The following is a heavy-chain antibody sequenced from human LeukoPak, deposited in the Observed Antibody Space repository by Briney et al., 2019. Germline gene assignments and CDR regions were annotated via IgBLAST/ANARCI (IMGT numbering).Heavy chain of an antibody. CDR2: ISSSSSTI. D-gene: IGHD2-21*02. CDR1: GFTFSSYS. J-gene: IGHJ4*02. V-gene: IGHV3-48*01. Sequence: GGSLRLSCAASGFTFSSYSMNWVRQAPGKGLEWVSYISSSSSTIYYADSVKGRFTISRDNAKNSLYPQMNSLRAEDTAVYYCVLNCGGDCYGGWGQGTLVTVSS. CDR3: VLNCGGDCYGG.